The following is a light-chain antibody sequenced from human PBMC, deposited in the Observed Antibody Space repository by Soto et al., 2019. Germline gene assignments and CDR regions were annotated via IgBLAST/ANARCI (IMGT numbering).Light chain of an antibody. CDR1: QRISAY. CDR3: QQTYSTSPVT. CDR2: AAS. V-gene: IGKV1-39*01. J-gene: IGKJ5*01. Sequence: DIQMTQSPSSLSASVGDRVTITCRASQRISAYLNWYQQKPGKAPNLLIYAASSLQSGVPSRFSGSGSGTDFTLTISSLQPEDFATYYCQQTYSTSPVTFGQGTRLEIK.